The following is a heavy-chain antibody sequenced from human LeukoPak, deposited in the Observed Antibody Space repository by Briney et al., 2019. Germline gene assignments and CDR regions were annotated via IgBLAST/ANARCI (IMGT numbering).Heavy chain of an antibody. D-gene: IGHD1-14*01. V-gene: IGHV4-38-2*01. CDR3: ARTGKTGGDY. J-gene: IGHJ4*02. Sequence: SETLSLTCAVSGYSISSGYYWGWIRQPPGKGLEWIGSIYHSGSTYYNPSLKIRVTISVDTSKNQFSLRLSSVTAADTAVYYCARTGKTGGDYWGQGTLVTVSS. CDR2: IYHSGST. CDR1: GYSISSGYY.